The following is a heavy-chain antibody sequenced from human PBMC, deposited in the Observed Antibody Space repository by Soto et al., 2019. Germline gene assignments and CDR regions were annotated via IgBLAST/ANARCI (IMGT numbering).Heavy chain of an antibody. CDR1: GFTFSSYA. V-gene: IGHV3-23*01. CDR3: AKDLSRLLGYCSGGSSHDASDI. J-gene: IGHJ3*02. CDR2: ISGSGGST. Sequence: GGSLRLSCAASGFTFSSYAMSWVRQAPGKGLEWVSAISGSGGSTYYADSVKGRFTISRDNSKNTLYLQMNSLRAEDTAVYYCAKDLSRLLGYCSGGSSHDASDIWGQGTMVTVSS. D-gene: IGHD2-15*01.